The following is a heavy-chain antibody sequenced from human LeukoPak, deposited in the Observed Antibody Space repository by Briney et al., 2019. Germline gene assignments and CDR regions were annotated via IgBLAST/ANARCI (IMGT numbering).Heavy chain of an antibody. V-gene: IGHV1-24*01. CDR1: GYTLTELS. D-gene: IGHD3-10*01. Sequence: ASVKVSCKVSGYTLTELSMNWVRQAPGKGLEWMGGFDPEDGETIYAQKLQGRVTLTEDTSTDTAYMELSSLRSEDTAVYFCATSFMVRGSLDYWGQRTLVTVSS. J-gene: IGHJ4*02. CDR3: ATSFMVRGSLDY. CDR2: FDPEDGET.